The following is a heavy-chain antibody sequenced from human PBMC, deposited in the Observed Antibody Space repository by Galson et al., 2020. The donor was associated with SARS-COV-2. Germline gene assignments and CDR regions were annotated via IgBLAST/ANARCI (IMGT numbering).Heavy chain of an antibody. Sequence: GGSLRLSCAASGFTFSSYAMHWVRQAPGKGLEWVAVISYDGSNKYYADSVKGRFTISRDNSKNTLYLQMNSLRAEDTAVYYCARERDSSWSTPIWDYWGQGTLVTVSS. CDR1: GFTFSSYA. V-gene: IGHV3-30*04. D-gene: IGHD6-13*01. J-gene: IGHJ4*02. CDR2: ISYDGSNK. CDR3: ARERDSSWSTPIWDY.